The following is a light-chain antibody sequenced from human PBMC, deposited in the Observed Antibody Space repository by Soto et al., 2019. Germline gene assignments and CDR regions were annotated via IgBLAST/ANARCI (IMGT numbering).Light chain of an antibody. Sequence: DIQMTQSPSTLSASVGDRVTITCRASQSINRWVAWYQQKPEKAPKLLIYMASTLDSGVPSRFSGSGSGTEFTLTISSLQPDDFATYYCQQYNIYWTFGQGTKVDIK. V-gene: IGKV1-5*03. CDR3: QQYNIYWT. CDR2: MAS. CDR1: QSINRW. J-gene: IGKJ1*01.